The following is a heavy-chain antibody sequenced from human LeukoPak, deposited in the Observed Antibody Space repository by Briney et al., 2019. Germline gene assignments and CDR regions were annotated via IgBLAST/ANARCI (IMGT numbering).Heavy chain of an antibody. CDR2: IYHSGST. Sequence: SETLSLTCAVSGGSISSGGYSWSWIRQPPGKGLEWIGSIYHSGSTYYNPSLKSRVTISVDRSKNQFSLKLSSVTAADTAVYYCARGLREYGSGSFYYWGQGTLVTVSS. V-gene: IGHV4-30-2*01. J-gene: IGHJ4*02. CDR3: ARGLREYGSGSFYY. D-gene: IGHD3-10*01. CDR1: GGSISSGGYS.